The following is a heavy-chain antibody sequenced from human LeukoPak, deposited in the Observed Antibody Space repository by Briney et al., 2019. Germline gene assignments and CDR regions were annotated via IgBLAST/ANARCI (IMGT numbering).Heavy chain of an antibody. V-gene: IGHV1-2*06. CDR3: ARDDILTGYYYY. D-gene: IGHD3-9*01. CDR1: GYTFTGYY. J-gene: IGHJ4*02. Sequence: GASVKVSCKASGYTFTGYYMHWVRQAPGQGLEWMGRINPNSGGTNYSQKFQGRVTITRDTSASTAYMELSSLRSEDTAVYYCARDDILTGYYYYWGQGTLVTVSS. CDR2: INPNSGGT.